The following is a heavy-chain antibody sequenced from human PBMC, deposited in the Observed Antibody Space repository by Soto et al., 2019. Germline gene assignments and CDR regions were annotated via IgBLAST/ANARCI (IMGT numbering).Heavy chain of an antibody. CDR3: ARGFGRRTGAFDI. CDR2: IYYSGST. Sequence: QVQLQESGPGLVKPSQTLSLTCTVSGGSISSGGYYWSWIRQHPGKGLEWIGYIYYSGSTYYNPSRKRRVTISVDTSKNQFALKLSSVTAADTAVYYCARGFGRRTGAFDIWGQGTMVTVSS. V-gene: IGHV4-31*03. CDR1: GGSISSGGYY. D-gene: IGHD3-10*01. J-gene: IGHJ3*02.